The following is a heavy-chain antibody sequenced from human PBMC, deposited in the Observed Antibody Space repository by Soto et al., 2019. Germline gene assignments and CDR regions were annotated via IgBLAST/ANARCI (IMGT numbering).Heavy chain of an antibody. D-gene: IGHD3-10*01. J-gene: IGHJ5*02. CDR2: IIPIFGTA. CDR3: ARAPYYYGSGSSENWFDP. V-gene: IGHV1-69*13. CDR1: GGTFSSYA. Sequence: ASVKVSCKASGGTFSSYAISWVRQAPGQGLEWMGGIIPIFGTANYAQKFQGRVTITADESTSTAYMELSSLRSEDTAVYYCARAPYYYGSGSSENWFDPWGQGTLVTVSS.